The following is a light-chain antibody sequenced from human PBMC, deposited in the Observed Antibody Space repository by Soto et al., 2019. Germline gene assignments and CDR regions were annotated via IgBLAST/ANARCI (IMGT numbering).Light chain of an antibody. Sequence: QSALTQPRSVSGSPGQSVTISCAGTRNDVGAYNHVSWCQQHQGKVPKLMIYDVNTRPSGVPDRFSGSKSGNVASLTISGLQAEDEADYYCCSYAGSYIMVFGGGTKLTVL. CDR1: RNDVGAYNH. CDR3: CSYAGSYIMV. V-gene: IGLV2-11*01. J-gene: IGLJ2*01. CDR2: DVN.